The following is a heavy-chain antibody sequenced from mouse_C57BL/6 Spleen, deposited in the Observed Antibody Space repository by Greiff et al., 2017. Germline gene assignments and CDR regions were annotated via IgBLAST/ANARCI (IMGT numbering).Heavy chain of an antibody. V-gene: IGHV1-82*01. Sequence: QVQLQQSGPELVKPGASVKISCKASGYAFSSSWMNWVKQRPGQGLEWIGRIYPGDGDTNYNGKFKGKATLTADKSSSTAYMQLSSLTSEDSAVYFCARSSDGSSSVWGTGTTVTVSS. CDR3: ARSSDGSSSV. J-gene: IGHJ1*03. CDR1: GYAFSSSW. D-gene: IGHD1-1*01. CDR2: IYPGDGDT.